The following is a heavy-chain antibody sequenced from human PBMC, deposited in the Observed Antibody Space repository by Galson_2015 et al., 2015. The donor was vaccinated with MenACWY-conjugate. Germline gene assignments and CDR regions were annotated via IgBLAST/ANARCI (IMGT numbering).Heavy chain of an antibody. V-gene: IGHV1-18*01. D-gene: IGHD3-22*01. CDR2: ISAYNGNT. CDR3: ARDPYYYDSSGYYYELPYYFDY. J-gene: IGHJ4*02. Sequence: SCKASGYTFTSYGISWVRQAPGQGLAWMGWISAYNGNTNYAQKLQGRVTMTTDTSTSTAYMELRSLRSDDTAVYYCARDPYYYDSSGYYYELPYYFDYWGQGTLVTVSS. CDR1: GYTFTSYG.